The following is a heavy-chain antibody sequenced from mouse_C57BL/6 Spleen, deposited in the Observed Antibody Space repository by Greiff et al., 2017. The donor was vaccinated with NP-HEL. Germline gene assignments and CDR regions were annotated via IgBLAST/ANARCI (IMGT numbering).Heavy chain of an antibody. Sequence: DVMLVESGGDLVKPGGSLKLSCAASGFTFSSYGMSWVRQTPDKRLEWVATISSGGSYTYYPDSVKGRFTISRDNAKNTLYLQMSSLKSEDTAMYYCARPPDYYGSSYYFDYWGQGTTLTVSS. J-gene: IGHJ2*01. V-gene: IGHV5-6*02. D-gene: IGHD1-1*01. CDR1: GFTFSSYG. CDR3: ARPPDYYGSSYYFDY. CDR2: ISSGGSYT.